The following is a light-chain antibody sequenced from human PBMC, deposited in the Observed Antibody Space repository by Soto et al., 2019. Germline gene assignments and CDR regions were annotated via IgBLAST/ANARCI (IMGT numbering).Light chain of an antibody. Sequence: QALLTQPRSASTTRGQKFTISCSGSSANIGNNKVNWYQQLPGTAPKLLIYSSNQRPSWVPDRFSGSKAGTSASLAISGLRSEDEANYYCATWDDSLHGYVFGAGTKVTVL. J-gene: IGLJ1*01. CDR1: SANIGNNK. CDR2: SSN. CDR3: ATWDDSLHGYV. V-gene: IGLV1-44*01.